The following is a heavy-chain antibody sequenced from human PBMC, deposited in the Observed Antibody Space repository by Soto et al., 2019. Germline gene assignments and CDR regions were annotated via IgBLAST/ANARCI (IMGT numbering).Heavy chain of an antibody. CDR3: SRGVGDGIAVVIGARPGEYGVDV. Sequence: QVQLLESGGGFVQPGRSLRLSCAASGFTFRIYGMHWVRHAPGKGLECVAVIAYDGSDKFYKDSVKGRFTISSDNSKNTLYLPINGLIAADIAVYYCSRGVGDGIAVVIGARPGEYGVDVWGQVTTVTVSS. CDR1: GFTFRIYG. J-gene: IGHJ6*02. CDR2: IAYDGSDK. V-gene: IGHV3-30-3*01. D-gene: IGHD2-15*01.